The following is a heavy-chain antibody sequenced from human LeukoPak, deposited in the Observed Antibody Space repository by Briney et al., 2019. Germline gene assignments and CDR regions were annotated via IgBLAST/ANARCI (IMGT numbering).Heavy chain of an antibody. CDR1: GGSISSSSYY. CDR2: IHDSGST. D-gene: IGHD2-2*01. V-gene: IGHV4-39*01. CDR3: YICSSTSCYRY. J-gene: IGHJ4*02. Sequence: PSETLSLTCTVSGGSISSSSYYWGWIRQPPGKGLEWIGSIHDSGSTYYNPSLKSRVTISVDTSKNQFSLKLSSVTAADTAVYYCYICSSTSCYRYWGQGTLVIVSS.